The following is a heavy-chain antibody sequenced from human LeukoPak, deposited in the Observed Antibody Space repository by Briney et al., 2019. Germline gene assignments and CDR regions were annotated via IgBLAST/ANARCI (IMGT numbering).Heavy chain of an antibody. Sequence: ASVKVSCKASGYTFTSYAMHWMRQAPGQRLEWMGWINAGNGNTKYSQKFQGRVTMTRDTSTSTVYMELSSLRSEDTAVYYCARDGGIVGATTFDYWGQGTLVTVSS. V-gene: IGHV1-3*01. J-gene: IGHJ4*02. D-gene: IGHD1-26*01. CDR1: GYTFTSYA. CDR2: INAGNGNT. CDR3: ARDGGIVGATTFDY.